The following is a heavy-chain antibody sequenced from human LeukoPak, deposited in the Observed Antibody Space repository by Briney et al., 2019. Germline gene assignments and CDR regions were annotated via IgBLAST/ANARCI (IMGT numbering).Heavy chain of an antibody. D-gene: IGHD6-19*01. V-gene: IGHV4-59*01. CDR3: ARGQRAVAGTIDY. J-gene: IGHJ4*02. Sequence: SETLSLTCTVSGGSISSYYWSCIRQPPGKGLEWIGYIYYSGSTNYNPSLKSRVTISVDTSKNQFSLKLSSVTAADTAVYYCARGQRAVAGTIDYWGQGTLVTVSS. CDR2: IYYSGST. CDR1: GGSISSYY.